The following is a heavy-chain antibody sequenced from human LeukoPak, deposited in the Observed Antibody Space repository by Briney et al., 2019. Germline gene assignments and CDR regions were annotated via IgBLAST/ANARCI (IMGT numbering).Heavy chain of an antibody. CDR1: GGSISSGGYY. CDR2: IYYSGST. D-gene: IGHD4-17*01. J-gene: IGHJ3*02. CDR3: ARDSRDYGGNADAFDI. Sequence: PSETLSLTCTVSGGSISSGGYYWSWIRQHPGKGLEWIVYIYYSGSTYYNPSLKSRVTVSVDTSKNQFSLKLSSVTAADTAVYYCARDSRDYGGNADAFDIWGQGTMVTVSS. V-gene: IGHV4-31*03.